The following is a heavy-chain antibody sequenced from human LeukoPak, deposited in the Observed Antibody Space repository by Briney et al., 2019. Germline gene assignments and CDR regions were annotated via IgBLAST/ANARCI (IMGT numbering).Heavy chain of an antibody. CDR3: AREANSPTARYWYFDL. J-gene: IGHJ2*01. V-gene: IGHV4-59*02. D-gene: IGHD2-21*01. CDR1: GGSVSSYY. Sequence: SETLSPTCTVSGGSVSSYYWSWMRQSPGKGLGWIGYVYYSGSTNYNPALKSRVTISLDTSENQFSLKLSSVTAADTAVYYCAREANSPTARYWYFDLWGRGTQVTVSS. CDR2: VYYSGST.